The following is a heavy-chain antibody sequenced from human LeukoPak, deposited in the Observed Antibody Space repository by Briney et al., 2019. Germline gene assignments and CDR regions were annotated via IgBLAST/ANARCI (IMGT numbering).Heavy chain of an antibody. D-gene: IGHD3-22*01. J-gene: IGHJ4*02. V-gene: IGHV1-18*01. Sequence: ASVKVSCKASGYTFTSYGISWVRQAPGQGLEWMGWISAYNGNTNYAQKLQGRVTMTTDTSTSTAYMELRSLRSDDTAVYYCARDRSYYYDSSGYYYFDYRGQGTLVTVSS. CDR2: ISAYNGNT. CDR1: GYTFTSYG. CDR3: ARDRSYYYDSSGYYYFDY.